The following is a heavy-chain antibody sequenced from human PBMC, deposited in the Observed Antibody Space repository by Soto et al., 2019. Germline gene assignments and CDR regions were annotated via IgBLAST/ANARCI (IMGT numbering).Heavy chain of an antibody. J-gene: IGHJ5*02. D-gene: IGHD2-2*01. CDR3: ARDRVRVVVPAAINWFDP. V-gene: IGHV3-21*01. CDR1: GFTFSSYS. CDR2: ISSSSSYI. Sequence: GGSLRLSCAASGFTFSSYSMNWVRQAPGKGLEWVSSISSSSSYIYYADSVKGRFTISRDNAKNSLYLQMNSLRAEDTAVYYCARDRVRVVVPAAINWFDPWGQRTLVTVSS.